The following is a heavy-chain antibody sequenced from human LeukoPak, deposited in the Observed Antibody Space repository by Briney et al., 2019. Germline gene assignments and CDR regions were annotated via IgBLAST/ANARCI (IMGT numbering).Heavy chain of an antibody. V-gene: IGHV3-7*01. D-gene: IGHD2-2*01. CDR2: MKQDGSEK. J-gene: IGHJ6*02. CDR3: ARDDGYCSSTSCPGYYYYGMDV. Sequence: PGGSLRLSCAASGFTFSSYWMSWVCQAPGKGLEWVANMKQDGSEKYYVDSVKGRFTISRDNAKNSLYLQMNSLRAEDTAVYYCARDDGYCSSTSCPGYYYYGMDVWGQGTTVTVSS. CDR1: GFTFSSYW.